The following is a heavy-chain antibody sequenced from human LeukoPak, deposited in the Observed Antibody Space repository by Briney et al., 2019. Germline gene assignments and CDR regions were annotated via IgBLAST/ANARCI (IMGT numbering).Heavy chain of an antibody. CDR2: ISYDGSNK. CDR3: ARDKEIVVVPAATLDY. CDR1: GFTFSGYA. J-gene: IGHJ4*02. Sequence: PGRSLRLSCAASGFTFSGYAMHWVRQAPGKGLEWVAVISYDGSNKYYADSVKGRFTISRDNSKNTLYRQMNSLRAEDTAVYYCARDKEIVVVPAATLDYWGQGTLVTVSS. D-gene: IGHD2-2*01. V-gene: IGHV3-30-3*01.